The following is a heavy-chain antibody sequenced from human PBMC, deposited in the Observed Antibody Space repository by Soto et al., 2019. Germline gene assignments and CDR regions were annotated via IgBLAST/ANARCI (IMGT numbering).Heavy chain of an antibody. Sequence: SETLSLTCTVSGGSISSSSYYWGWIRQPPGKGLEWIGSIYYSGSTNYNPSLKSRVTISVDTSKNQFSLKLSSVTAADTAVYYCARTTGGWGARRQPRSPGYGGPYYDFWSGYYEGDDYYYYYMDVWGKGTTVTVSS. CDR2: IYYSGST. D-gene: IGHD3-3*01. J-gene: IGHJ6*03. V-gene: IGHV4-39*07. CDR3: ARTTGGWGARRQPRSPGYGGPYYDFWSGYYEGDDYYYYYMDV. CDR1: GGSISSSSYY.